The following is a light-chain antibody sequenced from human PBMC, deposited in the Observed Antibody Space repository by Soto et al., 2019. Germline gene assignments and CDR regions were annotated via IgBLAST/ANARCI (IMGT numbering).Light chain of an antibody. CDR1: QSVSSN. CDR3: QQYNNWPPWT. Sequence: ELVMTQSPATLSVSPGERATLSGRASQSVSSNLAWYQQKPGQAPMLLIYGASTRSTGIPSRFSGSGSGTEFTLTISSLQSEDFAVYYCQQYNNWPPWTFGQGTKVEIK. J-gene: IGKJ1*01. V-gene: IGKV3-15*01. CDR2: GAS.